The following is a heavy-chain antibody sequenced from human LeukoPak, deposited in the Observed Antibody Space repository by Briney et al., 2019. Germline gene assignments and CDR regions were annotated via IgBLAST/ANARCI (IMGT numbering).Heavy chain of an antibody. CDR1: GSSISSGGYY. CDR3: ARGGYDSSGLDY. D-gene: IGHD3-22*01. V-gene: IGHV4-31*03. J-gene: IGHJ4*02. CDR2: IYYSGST. Sequence: SETLSLTCTVSGSSISSGGYYWSWIRQHPGKGLEWIGYIYYSGSTYYNPSLKSRVTISVDTSKNQFSLKLSSVTAADTAVYYCARGGYDSSGLDYWGQGTLVTVSS.